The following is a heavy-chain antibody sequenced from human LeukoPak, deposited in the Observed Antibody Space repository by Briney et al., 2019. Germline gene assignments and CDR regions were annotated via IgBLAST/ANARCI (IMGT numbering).Heavy chain of an antibody. J-gene: IGHJ4*02. CDR2: IYYSGST. V-gene: IGHV4-59*05. D-gene: IGHD3-10*01. Sequence: SETLSLTCTVSGGSISSYYWSWIRQPPGKGLEWIGSIYYSGSTYYNPSLKSRVTRSVDTSKNQFSLKMSSVTAADTGVYYCAANYYGSGSYSYGFDYWGQGTLVTVSS. CDR1: GGSISSYY. CDR3: AANYYGSGSYSYGFDY.